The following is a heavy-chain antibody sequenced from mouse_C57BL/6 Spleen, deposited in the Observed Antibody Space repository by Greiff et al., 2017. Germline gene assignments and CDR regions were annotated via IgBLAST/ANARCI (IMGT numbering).Heavy chain of an antibody. V-gene: IGHV7-3*01. J-gene: IGHJ4*01. CDR2: IRNKANGYTT. CDR3: ARYKEGMAYAMDY. D-gene: IGHD2-10*02. CDR1: GFTFTDYY. Sequence: EVMLVESGGGLVQPGGSLSLSCAASGFTFTDYYMSWVRQPPGKALEWLGFIRNKANGYTTEYSASVKGRFTISRDNSQSILYLQMNALRAEDSATYYCARYKEGMAYAMDYWGQGTSVTVSA.